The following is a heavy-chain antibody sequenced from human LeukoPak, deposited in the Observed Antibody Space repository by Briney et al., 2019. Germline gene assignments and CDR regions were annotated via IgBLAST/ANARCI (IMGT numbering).Heavy chain of an antibody. CDR3: ARDKSSGYYYFDY. D-gene: IGHD3-22*01. J-gene: IGHJ4*02. V-gene: IGHV3-23*01. Sequence: GGSLRLSCAASGFTFSSYAMSWVRQAPGKGLEWVSAINTPGGSTYYADSVKGRFTISRDNSKNTLYLQMNSLRAEDAALYYCARDKSSGYYYFDYWGQGTLVTVSS. CDR1: GFTFSSYA. CDR2: INTPGGST.